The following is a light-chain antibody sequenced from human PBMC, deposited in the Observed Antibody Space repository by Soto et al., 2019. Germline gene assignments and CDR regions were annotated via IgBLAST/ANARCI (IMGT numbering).Light chain of an antibody. CDR2: GVS. CDR1: QTVSGSH. J-gene: IGKJ1*01. V-gene: IGKV3-20*01. CDR3: QQYGSSPWT. Sequence: EIVLTQSPVTRSLSPGERATLSCRASQTVSGSHLAWYQQKRGQAPRLLIYGVSNRATGIPDRFSGSGSGTDFTLTISRLEPEDFAVYYCQQYGSSPWTFGQGTKVDIK.